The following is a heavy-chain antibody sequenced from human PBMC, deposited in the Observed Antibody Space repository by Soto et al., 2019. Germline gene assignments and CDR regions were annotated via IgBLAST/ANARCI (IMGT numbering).Heavy chain of an antibody. J-gene: IGHJ4*01. Sequence: SQTLSLTCAITGDSVSSNSAGWSWVRQSPSRGLEWLGRTYYRSKWYYEYAVSVRGRITINPDTSKNQYSLKLNSVTPEDTAVYFCARGEEDSGRIVDYWSQGTLVTVS. CDR1: GDSVSSNSAG. CDR3: ARGEEDSGRIVDY. D-gene: IGHD1-26*01. V-gene: IGHV6-1*01. CDR2: TYYRSKWYY.